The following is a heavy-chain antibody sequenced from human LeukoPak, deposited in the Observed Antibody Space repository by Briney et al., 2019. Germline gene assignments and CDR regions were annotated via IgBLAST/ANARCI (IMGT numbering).Heavy chain of an antibody. CDR2: IIPIFGTA. Sequence: ASVKVSCKASGYTFTSYGISWVRQAPGQGLEWMGGIIPIFGTANYAQKFQGRVTITTDESTSTAYMELSSLRSEDTAVYYCAFGYYYYYMDVWGKGTTVTVSS. CDR3: AFGYYYYYMDV. D-gene: IGHD3-16*01. V-gene: IGHV1-69*05. CDR1: GYTFTSYG. J-gene: IGHJ6*03.